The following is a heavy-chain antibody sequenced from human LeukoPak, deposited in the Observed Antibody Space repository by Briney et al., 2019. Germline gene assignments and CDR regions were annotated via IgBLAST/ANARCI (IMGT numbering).Heavy chain of an antibody. J-gene: IGHJ6*03. V-gene: IGHV4-39*01. Sequence: PSETLSLTCTVSSGSISSSHYYWDWIRQPPGKGLEWIGTIYYSGTTYYNPSLESRVTISVDASKNQFYLMLNSVTAADTAVYYCARQISDYYYYYIDVWGKRTTVTVSS. CDR3: ARQISDYYYYYIDV. CDR2: IYYSGTT. D-gene: IGHD3-3*01. CDR1: SGSISSSHYY.